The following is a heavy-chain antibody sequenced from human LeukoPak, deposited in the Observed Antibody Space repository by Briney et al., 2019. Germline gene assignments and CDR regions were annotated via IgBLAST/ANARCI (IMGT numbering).Heavy chain of an antibody. V-gene: IGHV3-48*01. J-gene: IGHJ4*02. Sequence: GGSLRLSCAASGFTFSSYSMNWVRQAPRKGLEWGSYISSSSSTIYYADSVKGRFTISRDNAKNSLYLQMNSLRAEDTAVYYCARSSNFAYCSSTSCYSSAYVDYWGQGTLVTVSS. CDR1: GFTFSSYS. CDR2: ISSSSSTI. CDR3: ARSSNFAYCSSTSCYSSAYVDY. D-gene: IGHD2-2*01.